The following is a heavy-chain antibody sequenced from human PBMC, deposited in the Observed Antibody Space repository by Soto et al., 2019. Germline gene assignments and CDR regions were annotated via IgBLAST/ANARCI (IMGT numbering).Heavy chain of an antibody. Sequence: SETLSLTCSVSGDSVSSGAYYWSWIRQPPGKGLEWIGYVYYSGSTSYNPSLETGVTISVDTSKNQFSLKLTSVTPADTAIYYCARGKRSTSRLEPWGQGTLVTVSS. CDR1: GDSVSSGAYY. V-gene: IGHV4-61*08. J-gene: IGHJ5*02. CDR3: ARGKRSTSRLEP. D-gene: IGHD1-26*01. CDR2: VYYSGST.